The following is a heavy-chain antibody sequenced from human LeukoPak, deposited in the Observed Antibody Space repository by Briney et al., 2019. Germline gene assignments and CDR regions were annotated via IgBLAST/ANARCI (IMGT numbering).Heavy chain of an antibody. CDR1: GFTFSSYS. D-gene: IGHD3-22*01. CDR2: ISSSSTTI. J-gene: IGHJ4*02. V-gene: IGHV3-48*01. Sequence: PGGSLRLSCAASGFTFSSYSMMWVRQAPGKGLEWVSYISSSSTTIHYADSVKGRFTISRDNAKNSVYLQMKSLRAEDTAVYYCARGGAYYYDSSGYEGADYWGQGTLVTVSS. CDR3: ARGGAYYYDSSGYEGADY.